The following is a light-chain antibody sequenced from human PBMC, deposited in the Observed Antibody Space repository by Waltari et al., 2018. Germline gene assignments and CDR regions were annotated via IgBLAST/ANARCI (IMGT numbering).Light chain of an antibody. CDR1: NLGTRT. CDR2: YDS. CDR3: QVWHTTSDPYVV. V-gene: IGLV3-21*04. Sequence: SYVLTQPPSVSVSPGKTARITCGGHNLGTRTVHWYQEKPGQAPVLVIRYDSTRPSGSPGRFSASDSGNTATLTSSRVEAGDEADYYCQVWHTTSDPYVVFGGGTKLTVL. J-gene: IGLJ2*01.